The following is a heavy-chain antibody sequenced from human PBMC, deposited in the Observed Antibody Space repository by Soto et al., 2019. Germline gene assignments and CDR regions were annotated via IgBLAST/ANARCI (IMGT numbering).Heavy chain of an antibody. J-gene: IGHJ5*02. CDR3: ARGKVIVVVVAATLFDP. CDR2: IYYSGST. D-gene: IGHD2-15*01. V-gene: IGHV4-31*03. CDR1: GGSISSGGYY. Sequence: SETLSLTCTVSGGSISSGGYYWSWIRQHPGKGLEWIGYIYYSGSTYYNPSLKSRVTISVDTSKNQFSLKLSSVTAADTAVYYWARGKVIVVVVAATLFDPWGQGTLVT.